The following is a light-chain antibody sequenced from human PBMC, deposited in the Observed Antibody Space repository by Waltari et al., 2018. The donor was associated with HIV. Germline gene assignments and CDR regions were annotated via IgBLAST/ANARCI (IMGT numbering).Light chain of an antibody. CDR2: DYS. CDR3: QLWDTSSDHPAF. Sequence: SYVLTQPPSVSVAPGQTAKISCWGQNIEYKGVQWYQQKPGQAPVLVIYDYSDRPTGIPERFSGSNSGNTATLTVSMVEAGDEADYYCQLWDTSSDHPAFFGGGTKLTVV. J-gene: IGLJ2*01. CDR1: NIEYKG. V-gene: IGLV3-21*02.